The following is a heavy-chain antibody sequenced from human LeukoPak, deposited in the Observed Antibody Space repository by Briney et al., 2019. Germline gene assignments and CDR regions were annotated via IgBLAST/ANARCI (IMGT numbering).Heavy chain of an antibody. CDR3: AASPDYYDSSGYSYYFDY. J-gene: IGHJ4*02. Sequence: EASLKVSCKASGFTFTSSAVQWVRQARGQRVEWIGWIGVGSGNTNYAQKFQERVTITRDMSTSTAYMELSSLRSEDTAVYYCAASPDYYDSSGYSYYFDYWGQGTLVTVSS. D-gene: IGHD3-22*01. CDR1: GFTFTSSA. V-gene: IGHV1-58*01. CDR2: IGVGSGNT.